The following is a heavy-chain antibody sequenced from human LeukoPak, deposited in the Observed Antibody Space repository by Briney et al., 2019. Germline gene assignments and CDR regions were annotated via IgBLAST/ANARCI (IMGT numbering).Heavy chain of an antibody. V-gene: IGHV3-33*01. CDR3: ARDPKQQLVLDY. D-gene: IGHD6-13*01. J-gene: IGHJ4*02. Sequence: PGGSLRLSCAASGFTFSSYGMHWVRQAPGKGLEWVAVIWYDGSNKYYADSVKGRFTISRDNSKNTLYLQMNSLRAEDMSVYYCARDPKQQLVLDYWGQGTLVTVSS. CDR2: IWYDGSNK. CDR1: GFTFSSYG.